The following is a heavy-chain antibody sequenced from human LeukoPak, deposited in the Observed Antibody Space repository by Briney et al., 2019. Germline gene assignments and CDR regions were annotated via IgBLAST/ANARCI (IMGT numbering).Heavy chain of an antibody. J-gene: IGHJ4*02. V-gene: IGHV4-34*01. D-gene: IGHD3-16*02. CDR2: INHSGGT. Sequence: SETLSLTCAVYGGSFSGYYWSWIRQPPGKGLEWIGEINHSGGTNYNPSLKSRVTISVDTSKNQFSLKLSSVTAADTAVYYCARGRVDYVWGSYRVFDYWGQGTLVTVSS. CDR1: GGSFSGYY. CDR3: ARGRVDYVWGSYRVFDY.